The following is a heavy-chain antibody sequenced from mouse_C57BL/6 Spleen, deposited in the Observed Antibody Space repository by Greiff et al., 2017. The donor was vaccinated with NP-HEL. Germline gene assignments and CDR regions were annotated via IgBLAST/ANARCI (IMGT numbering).Heavy chain of an antibody. CDR2: INPGSGGT. Sequence: QVQLKQSGAELVRPGTSVKVSCKASGYAFTNYLIEWVKQRPGQGLEWIGVINPGSGGTNYNEKFKGKATLTADKSSSTAYMQLSSLTSEDSAVYFCARRSNWAFDYWGQGTTLTVSS. CDR1: GYAFTNYL. V-gene: IGHV1-54*01. CDR3: ARRSNWAFDY. D-gene: IGHD4-1*01. J-gene: IGHJ2*01.